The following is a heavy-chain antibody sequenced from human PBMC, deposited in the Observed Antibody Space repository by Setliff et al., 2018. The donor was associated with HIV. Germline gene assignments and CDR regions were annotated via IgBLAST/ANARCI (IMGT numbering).Heavy chain of an antibody. V-gene: IGHV4-59*01. CDR2: VHYSGNT. CDR3: ASEKVAWTVSDSFFEL. D-gene: IGHD1-7*01. Sequence: ETLSLTCSVSGVSMTNNYWTWIRQSPGKGLEWIGYVHYSGNTRYNPSLKSRVTISVDTSKNKFSLKLSSVTAADTAVYYCASEKVAWTVSDSFFELWGQGVPVTVSS. J-gene: IGHJ4*02. CDR1: GVSMTNNY.